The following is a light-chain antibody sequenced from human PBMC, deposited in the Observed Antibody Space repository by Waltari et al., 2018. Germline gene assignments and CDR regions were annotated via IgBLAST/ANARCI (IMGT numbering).Light chain of an antibody. CDR3: QHYLRLPVT. J-gene: IGKJ1*01. CDR2: GAS. CDR1: PSVSRA. Sequence: EIVLTQSPGTLSLSLGERATVPCRARPSVSRALAWYQQKPGQAPRLLIYGASTRATGIPDRFSGSGSGTDFSLTISRLEPDDFAVYYCQHYLRLPVTFGQGTTVEI. V-gene: IGKV3-20*01.